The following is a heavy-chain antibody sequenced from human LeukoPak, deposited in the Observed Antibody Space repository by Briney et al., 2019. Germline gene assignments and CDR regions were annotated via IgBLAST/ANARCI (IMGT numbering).Heavy chain of an antibody. Sequence: GGSLRLSCAASGFTFSSYAMSWVHQAPGKGLEWVSTISGIGSSTYYADSVKGRFTISRDNSKNTLYLQMNSLRAEDTAVYYCAKTVVPAATYYFDYWGQESLVTVSS. D-gene: IGHD2-2*01. CDR2: ISGIGSST. CDR3: AKTVVPAATYYFDY. CDR1: GFTFSSYA. V-gene: IGHV3-23*01. J-gene: IGHJ4*02.